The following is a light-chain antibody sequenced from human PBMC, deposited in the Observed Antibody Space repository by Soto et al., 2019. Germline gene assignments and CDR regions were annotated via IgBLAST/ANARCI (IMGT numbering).Light chain of an antibody. CDR2: VAS. V-gene: IGKV1-9*01. Sequence: DIQLTQSPSFLSASVGDRVTITCRASQGISSYLAWYQQKPGKAPKLLLYVASTWETGVPSRFSGSGSETEFTLTISSLQPEDFAIYYCQQLNSYPWTFGQGTKVEIK. J-gene: IGKJ1*01. CDR3: QQLNSYPWT. CDR1: QGISSY.